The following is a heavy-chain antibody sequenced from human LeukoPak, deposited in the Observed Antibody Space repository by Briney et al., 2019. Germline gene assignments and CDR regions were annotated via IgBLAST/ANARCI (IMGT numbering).Heavy chain of an antibody. CDR3: ARAPVGYSSSLNYFDY. CDR1: GYTFTGYY. Sequence: ASVKVSCKASGYTFTGYYMHWVRQAPGQGLEWMGWINPNSGGTNYAQKFQGRVTMTRDTSISTAYMELSRLRSEDTAVYYCARAPVGYSSSLNYFDYWGQGTLVTVSS. J-gene: IGHJ4*02. V-gene: IGHV1-2*02. CDR2: INPNSGGT. D-gene: IGHD6-13*01.